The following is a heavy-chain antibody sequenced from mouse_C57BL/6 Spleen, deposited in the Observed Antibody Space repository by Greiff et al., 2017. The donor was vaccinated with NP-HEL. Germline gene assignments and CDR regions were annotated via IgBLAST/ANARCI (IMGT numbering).Heavy chain of an antibody. CDR3: TRSHYYGSSYRYFDV. CDR2: IDPETGGT. D-gene: IGHD1-1*01. Sequence: QVQLQQSGAELVRPGASVTLSCKASGYTFTDYEMHWVKQTPVHGLEWIGAIDPETGGTAYNQKFKGKAILTADKSSSTAYMELRSLTSEDSAVYYCTRSHYYGSSYRYFDVWGTGTTVTVSS. CDR1: GYTFTDYE. J-gene: IGHJ1*03. V-gene: IGHV1-15*01.